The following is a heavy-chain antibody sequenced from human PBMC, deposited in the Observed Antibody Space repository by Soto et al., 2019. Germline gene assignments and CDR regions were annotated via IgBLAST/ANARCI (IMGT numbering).Heavy chain of an antibody. CDR3: ARRDGSVCYVSYYYGMDV. D-gene: IGHD3-10*01. V-gene: IGHV1-69*01. J-gene: IGHJ6*02. Sequence: QVQLVQSGAEVKKPGSSVKVSCKASGGTFSSYAISWVRQAPGHGLEWMGGIIPIFGTANYAQKFQGRVTITADESTSTAYMELSSLRSEDTAVYYCARRDGSVCYVSYYYGMDVWGQGTTVTVSS. CDR1: GGTFSSYA. CDR2: IIPIFGTA.